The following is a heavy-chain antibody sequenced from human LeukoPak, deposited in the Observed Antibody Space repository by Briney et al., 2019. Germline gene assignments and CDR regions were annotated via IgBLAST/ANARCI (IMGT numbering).Heavy chain of an antibody. V-gene: IGHV3-43*01. CDR2: ISWDGDST. D-gene: IGHD2-15*01. Sequence: PGGSLRLSCAASGFTFDDYTMHWVRQAPGKGLEWVSLISWDGDSTYYADSAKGRFTISRDNSKNSLYLQMNSLRTEDTALYYCAKDIGVGSCNGCLFDYWGQGTLVTVSS. J-gene: IGHJ4*02. CDR3: AKDIGVGSCNGCLFDY. CDR1: GFTFDDYT.